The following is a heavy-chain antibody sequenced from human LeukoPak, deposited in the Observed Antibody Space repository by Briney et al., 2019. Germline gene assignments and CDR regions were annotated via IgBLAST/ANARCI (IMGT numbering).Heavy chain of an antibody. CDR3: ARGGIAARRPTIYYYYYYMDV. J-gene: IGHJ6*03. D-gene: IGHD6-6*01. Sequence: SETLSLTCTVSGGSISSYYWSWIRQPPAKGLEWIGYIYYSGSTNYNPSLKSRVTISVDTSKNQFSPKLSSVTAADTAVYYCARGGIAARRPTIYYYYYYMDVWGKGTTVTVSS. V-gene: IGHV4-59*01. CDR1: GGSISSYY. CDR2: IYYSGST.